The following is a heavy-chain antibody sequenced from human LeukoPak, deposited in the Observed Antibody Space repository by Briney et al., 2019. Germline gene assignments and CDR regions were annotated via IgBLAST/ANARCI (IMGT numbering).Heavy chain of an antibody. CDR1: GGSISSSNW. CDR3: AREAVRRSMVRKENLDY. Sequence: SGTLSLTCAVSGGSISSSNWWSWVRQPPGKGLEWIGEIYHSGSTNYNPSLKSRVTISVDKSKNQFSLKLSSVTAADTAVYYCAREAVRRSMVRKENLDYWGQGTLVTVSS. D-gene: IGHD3-10*01. CDR2: IYHSGST. J-gene: IGHJ4*02. V-gene: IGHV4-4*02.